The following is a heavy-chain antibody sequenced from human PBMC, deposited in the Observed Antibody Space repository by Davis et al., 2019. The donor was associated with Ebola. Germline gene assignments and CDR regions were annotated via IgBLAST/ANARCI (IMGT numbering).Heavy chain of an antibody. V-gene: IGHV4-34*01. Sequence: MPSETLSLTCAVYGGSSSGYYWSWIRQPPGKGLEWIGETNHSGSTNYNPSLKSRVAISVDTSKNQFSLRLSSVSAADTAVYYCATLDYYDRPNTWGQGTLVTVSS. D-gene: IGHD3-22*01. J-gene: IGHJ5*02. CDR2: TNHSGST. CDR1: GGSSSGYY. CDR3: ATLDYYDRPNT.